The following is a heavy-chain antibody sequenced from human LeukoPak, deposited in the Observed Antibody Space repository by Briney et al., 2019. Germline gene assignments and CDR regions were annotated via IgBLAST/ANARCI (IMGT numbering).Heavy chain of an antibody. V-gene: IGHV4-34*01. D-gene: IGHD1-26*01. J-gene: IGHJ4*02. Sequence: PSETLSLTCAVYGGSFSGYYWSWIRQPPGKGLEWIGEINHSGSTNYNPSLKSRVTISVDTSKNQFSLKLSSVTAADTAVYYCAGSRLVGATFPFDYWGQGTLVTVSS. CDR2: INHSGST. CDR1: GGSFSGYY. CDR3: AGSRLVGATFPFDY.